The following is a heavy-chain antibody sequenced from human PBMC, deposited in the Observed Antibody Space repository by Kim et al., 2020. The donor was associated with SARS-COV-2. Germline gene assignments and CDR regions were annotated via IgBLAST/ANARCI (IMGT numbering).Heavy chain of an antibody. V-gene: IGHV3-23*01. CDR3: ARCTFGGFNGSGGMDV. J-gene: IGHJ6*02. CDR2: ISGSGGST. Sequence: GGSLRLSCAASGFTFSSYAMSWVRQAPGKGLEWVSAISGSGGSTYYADSVKGRFTISRDNSKNTLYLQMNSLRAEDTAVYYCARCTFGGFNGSGGMDVWGQGTTVTVSS. D-gene: IGHD3-16*01. CDR1: GFTFSSYA.